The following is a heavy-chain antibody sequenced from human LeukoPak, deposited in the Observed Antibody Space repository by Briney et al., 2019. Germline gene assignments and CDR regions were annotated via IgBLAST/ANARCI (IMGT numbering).Heavy chain of an antibody. D-gene: IGHD3-22*01. V-gene: IGHV3-48*04. J-gene: IGHJ4*02. CDR1: GFTFSSYS. CDR3: AREQFPYYYDSSGFIDY. Sequence: GGSLRLSCAASGFTFSSYSMNWVRQAPGKGLEWVSYISSSGSTIYYADSVKGRFTISRDNAKNSLYLQMNSLRAEDTAVYYCAREQFPYYYDSSGFIDYWGQGTLVTVSS. CDR2: ISSSGSTI.